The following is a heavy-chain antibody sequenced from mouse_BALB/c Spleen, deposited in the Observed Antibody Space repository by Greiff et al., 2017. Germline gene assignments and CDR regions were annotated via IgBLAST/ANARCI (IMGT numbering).Heavy chain of an antibody. J-gene: IGHJ1*01. CDR2: IAPGSGST. Sequence: DLVKPGASVKLSCKASGYTFTSYWINWIKQRPGQGLEWIGRIAPGSGSTYYNEMFKGKATLTVDTSSSTAYIQLSSLSSEDSAVYFCARGSSYWCFDVWGAGTTVTVSS. D-gene: IGHD1-1*01. CDR1: GYTFTSYW. V-gene: IGHV1S41*01. CDR3: ARGSSYWCFDV.